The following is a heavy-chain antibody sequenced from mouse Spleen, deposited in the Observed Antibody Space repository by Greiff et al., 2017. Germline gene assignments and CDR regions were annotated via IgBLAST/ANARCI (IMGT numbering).Heavy chain of an antibody. D-gene: IGHD1-1*01. J-gene: IGHJ2*01. CDR1: GYTFTDYY. CDR2: INPNNGGT. CDR3: AREGDYYDGPFDY. Sequence: VQLQQSGPELVKPGASVKISCKASGYTFTDYYMNWVKQSHGKSLEWIGDINPNNGGTSYNQKFKGKATLTVDKSSSTAYMELRSLTSEDSAVYYCAREGDYYDGPFDYWGQGTTLTVSS. V-gene: IGHV1-26*01.